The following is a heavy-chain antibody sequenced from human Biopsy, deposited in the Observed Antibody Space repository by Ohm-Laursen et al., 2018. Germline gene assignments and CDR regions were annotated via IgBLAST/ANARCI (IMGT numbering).Heavy chain of an antibody. CDR2: INPNNDNT. CDR3: ARVFGGAYYSYAFDI. V-gene: IGHV1-18*01. D-gene: IGHD1-26*01. J-gene: IGHJ3*02. Sequence: SVKVSCKVSGYTFTNYYLHWVRQAPGQGLEWMGRINPNNDNTAYAQKFQGRVTMTTDMSTSTAYMELRDLKSDDTAVYYCARVFGGAYYSYAFDIWGQGTLVIVSS. CDR1: GYTFTNYY.